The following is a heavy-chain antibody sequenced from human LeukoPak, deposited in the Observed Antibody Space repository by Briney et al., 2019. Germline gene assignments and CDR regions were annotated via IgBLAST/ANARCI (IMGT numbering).Heavy chain of an antibody. D-gene: IGHD2/OR15-2a*01. CDR2: IYYSGNT. J-gene: IGHJ5*02. V-gene: IGHV4-39*07. Sequence: SETLSLTCTVSGGSISSSSYYWGWIRQPPGKGLEWIGSIYYSGNTYYNPSLKSRVTISVDTSKNQFSLKLSSVTAADTAVYYCARGTLAGHKAVWFDPWGQGTLVTVSS. CDR1: GGSISSSSYY. CDR3: ARGTLAGHKAVWFDP.